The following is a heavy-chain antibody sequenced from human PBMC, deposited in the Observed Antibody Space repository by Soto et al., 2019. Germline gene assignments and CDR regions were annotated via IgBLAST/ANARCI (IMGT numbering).Heavy chain of an antibody. D-gene: IGHD3-3*01. V-gene: IGHV4-38-2*02. J-gene: IGHJ4*02. Sequence: SATLSLTCTVSNYSISSWYYWGWIRQAAGKGLVCILCMQHRGTSYHNPSLKSRVTCAIDTCKIHFTLKLSSVTSADTAVYFCARVAFGPIDYWGQGTPVSVS. CDR2: MQHRGTS. CDR3: ARVAFGPIDY. CDR1: NYSISSWYY.